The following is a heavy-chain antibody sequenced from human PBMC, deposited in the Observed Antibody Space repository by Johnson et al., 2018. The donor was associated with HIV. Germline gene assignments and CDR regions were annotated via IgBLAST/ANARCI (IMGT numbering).Heavy chain of an antibody. CDR3: ARGPRNPGLDTFNI. CDR2: IYTGGNT. Sequence: VQLVESGGGLIQPGGSLRLSCAASGFTVSSNCMSWVRQAPGKGLEWVSVIYTGGNTYYADSLKGRFTISRDTSKNTLYLQMNSLKTEDTAVYYCARGPRNPGLDTFNIWGQGMMVTVSS. V-gene: IGHV3-53*01. CDR1: GFTVSSNC. D-gene: IGHD1-14*01. J-gene: IGHJ3*02.